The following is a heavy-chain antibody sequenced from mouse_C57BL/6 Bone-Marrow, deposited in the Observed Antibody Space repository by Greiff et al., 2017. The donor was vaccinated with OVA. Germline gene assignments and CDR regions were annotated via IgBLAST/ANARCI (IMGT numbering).Heavy chain of an antibody. J-gene: IGHJ4*01. D-gene: IGHD4-1*01. Sequence: EVMLVESGGGLVKPGGSLKLSCAASGFTFSSYTMSWVRQTPEKRLEWVATISGGGGNTYYPDSVKGRFTISRDNAKNTLYLQMSSLRSEDTALYYCARPLWDGYDMDYWGQGTSVTVSS. CDR1: GFTFSSYT. V-gene: IGHV5-9*01. CDR2: ISGGGGNT. CDR3: ARPLWDGYDMDY.